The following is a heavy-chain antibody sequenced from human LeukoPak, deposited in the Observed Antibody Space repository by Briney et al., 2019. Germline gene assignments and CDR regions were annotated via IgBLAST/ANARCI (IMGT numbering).Heavy chain of an antibody. CDR1: GGSISSYY. CDR2: IYYSGST. V-gene: IGHV4-59*01. Sequence: SETLSLTCTVSGGSISSYYWSWIRQPPGKGLEWIGYIYYSGSTNYNPSLKSRVTISVDTSKNQFSLKLNSVTAADTAVYFCARTTEGGYTYDYFYYYYMDVWGKGTTVTISS. J-gene: IGHJ6*03. D-gene: IGHD5-18*01. CDR3: ARTTEGGYTYDYFYYYYMDV.